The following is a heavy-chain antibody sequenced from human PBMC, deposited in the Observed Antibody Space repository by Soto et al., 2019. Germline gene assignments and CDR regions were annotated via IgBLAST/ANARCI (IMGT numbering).Heavy chain of an antibody. CDR1: GYTFTSYD. V-gene: IGHV1-8*01. D-gene: IGHD3-3*01. CDR3: AGVLYVFWGGCVDV. Sequence: ASVKVSCKASGYTFTSYDISWVRQATGQGLEWMGWMNPNSGNTGYAQKFQGRVTMTRNTSISTAYMELSSLRSEDTAVYYCAGVLYVFWGGCVDVWGKGTTVTVSS. CDR2: MNPNSGNT. J-gene: IGHJ6*04.